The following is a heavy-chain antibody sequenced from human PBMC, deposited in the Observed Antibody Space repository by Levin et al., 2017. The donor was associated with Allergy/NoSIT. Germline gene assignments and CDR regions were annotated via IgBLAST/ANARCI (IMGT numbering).Heavy chain of an antibody. J-gene: IGHJ6*02. CDR3: ARGAPGIAVAGRGPRDYYYGMDV. D-gene: IGHD6-19*01. Sequence: GGSLRLSCAASGFTFSSYGMHWVRQAPGKGLEWVAVIWYDGSNKYYADSVKGRFTISRDNSKNTLYLQMNSLRAEDTAVYYCARGAPGIAVAGRGPRDYYYGMDVWGQGTTVTVSS. CDR1: GFTFSSYG. CDR2: IWYDGSNK. V-gene: IGHV3-33*01.